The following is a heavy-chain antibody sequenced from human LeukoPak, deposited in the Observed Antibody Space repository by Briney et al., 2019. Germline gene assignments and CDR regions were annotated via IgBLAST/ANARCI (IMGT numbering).Heavy chain of an antibody. V-gene: IGHV4-59*01. CDR1: GGSISSYY. D-gene: IGHD2-2*01. Sequence: PSETLSLTCTVSGGSISSYYWSWIRQPPGKGLEWSGYIYYSGSTNYNPSLKSRVTISVDTSKNQFSLKLSSVTAADTAVYYCAREGCSSTSCYNWFDPWGQGTLVTVSS. CDR2: IYYSGST. J-gene: IGHJ5*02. CDR3: AREGCSSTSCYNWFDP.